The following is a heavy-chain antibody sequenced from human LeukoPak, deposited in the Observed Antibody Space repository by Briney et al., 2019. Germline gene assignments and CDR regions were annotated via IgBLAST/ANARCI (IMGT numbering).Heavy chain of an antibody. J-gene: IGHJ4*02. CDR2: INRHGNEV. D-gene: IGHD1-1*01. V-gene: IGHV3-7*01. CDR3: ARVGTWELQRVFDY. Sequence: GGSLRLSCAASGCMFSDYWMTWVRQVPGTGLEWVANINRHGNEVHYVDSVKGRFTISRDNAKNSLYLQLDSLRVEDTAVYYCARVGTWELQRVFDYWGQGTLVTVSS. CDR1: GCMFSDYW.